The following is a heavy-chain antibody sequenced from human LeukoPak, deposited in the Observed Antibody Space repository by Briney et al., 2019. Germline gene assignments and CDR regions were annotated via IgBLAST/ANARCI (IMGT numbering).Heavy chain of an antibody. CDR3: AKRGYYDSSGYFDY. CDR1: GFTFSSYA. CDR2: ISGSGGST. J-gene: IGHJ4*02. V-gene: IGHV3-23*01. Sequence: PGGSPRLSCAASGFTFSSYAMSWVRQAPGKGLEWVSAISGSGGSTYYADSVKGRFTISRDNSKNTLYLQMNSLRAEDTAVYYCAKRGYYDSSGYFDYWGQGTLVTVSS. D-gene: IGHD3-22*01.